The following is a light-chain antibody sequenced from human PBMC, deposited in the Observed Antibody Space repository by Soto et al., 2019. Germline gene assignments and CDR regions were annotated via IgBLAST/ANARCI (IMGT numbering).Light chain of an antibody. CDR1: QSVSSN. Sequence: EIVLTQSPGTPSLSPGGRATLSCRATQSVSSNLAWYQQKPGQAPRLLIYGASSRATGIPVRFSGSGSGTEFTLTISSLQSEDFAVYYCQQYNNWPLTFGQGTRLEIK. J-gene: IGKJ5*01. CDR3: QQYNNWPLT. CDR2: GAS. V-gene: IGKV3-15*01.